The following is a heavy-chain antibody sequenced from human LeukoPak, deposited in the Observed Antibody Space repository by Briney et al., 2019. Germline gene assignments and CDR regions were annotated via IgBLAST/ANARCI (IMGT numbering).Heavy chain of an antibody. J-gene: IGHJ4*02. CDR1: GYTFTDYY. CDR2: MNPNTGAT. D-gene: IGHD6-6*01. CDR3: ARGRVSSSFDY. Sequence: ASVKVSCKASGYTFTDYYTHWVRQAPGQGLEWMGWMNPNTGATMYAEKFQGRVTMTRDTSISTAYMELSRLRSDDTAVYYCARGRVSSSFDYWGQGTLVTVSS. V-gene: IGHV1-2*02.